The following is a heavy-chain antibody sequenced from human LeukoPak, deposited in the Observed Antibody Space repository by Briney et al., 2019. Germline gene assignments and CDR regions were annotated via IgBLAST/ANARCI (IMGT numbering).Heavy chain of an antibody. D-gene: IGHD3-10*01. CDR1: GDSVSGNSAA. Sequence: SQTLSLTCAISGDSVSGNSAARNWIRQSPSRGLEWLGRTYYRSKWYNDYAVSVKSRITINPDTSKNQFSLQLNSVTPEDTAVYYCAREGYYGSGSYSPSLEYWGQGTLVTVSS. CDR2: TYYRSKWYN. CDR3: AREGYYGSGSYSPSLEY. V-gene: IGHV6-1*01. J-gene: IGHJ4*02.